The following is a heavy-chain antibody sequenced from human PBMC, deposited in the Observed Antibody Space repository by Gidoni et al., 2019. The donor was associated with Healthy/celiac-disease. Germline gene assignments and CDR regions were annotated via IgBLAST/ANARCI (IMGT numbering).Heavy chain of an antibody. V-gene: IGHV3-30-3*01. CDR1: GFTLSSYA. D-gene: IGHD1-1*01. Sequence: QVQLVESVGGVVHPGRSLRLPCSASGFTLSSYARHWVRQAPGKGLEWVAVISYDGSNKYYADSVKGRFTISRDNSKNTLYLQMNSLRAEDTAVYYCARTTGTTVYYFDYWGQGTLVTVSS. CDR3: ARTTGTTVYYFDY. J-gene: IGHJ4*02. CDR2: ISYDGSNK.